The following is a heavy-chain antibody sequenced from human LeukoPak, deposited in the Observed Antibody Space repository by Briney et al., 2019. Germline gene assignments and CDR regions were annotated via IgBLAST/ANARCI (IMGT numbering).Heavy chain of an antibody. Sequence: TGGSLTLSCEASGFLFRSSAMLWVRQAPGKGLEWVAFIRSDASNRFYGDSVKGRFTISRDNSKNTLYLQMNSLRAEDTAVYYCAKDYRPHDFWSGLVDYWGQGTLVTVSS. D-gene: IGHD3-3*01. CDR3: AKDYRPHDFWSGLVDY. CDR2: IRSDASNR. J-gene: IGHJ4*02. CDR1: GFLFRSSA. V-gene: IGHV3-30*02.